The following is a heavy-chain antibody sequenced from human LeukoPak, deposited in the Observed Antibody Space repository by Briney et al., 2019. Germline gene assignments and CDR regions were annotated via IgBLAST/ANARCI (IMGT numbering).Heavy chain of an antibody. CDR1: GFTFSSYG. Sequence: GRSLRLSCAASGFTFSSYGMHWVRQAPGKGLEWVAVIWYDGSNKYYADSVKGRFTISRDNSKNTLYLQMNSLRAEDTAVYYCARGLLEMATRSYYYYMDVWGKGTTVTVSS. D-gene: IGHD5-24*01. CDR3: ARGLLEMATRSYYYYMDV. J-gene: IGHJ6*03. CDR2: IWYDGSNK. V-gene: IGHV3-33*01.